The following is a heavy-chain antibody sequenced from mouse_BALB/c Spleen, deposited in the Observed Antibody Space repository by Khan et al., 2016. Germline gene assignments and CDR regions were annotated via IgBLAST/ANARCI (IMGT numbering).Heavy chain of an antibody. J-gene: IGHJ2*01. CDR1: GFTFSSYT. CDR3: ARWGIATDY. CDR2: ISSGGGNT. V-gene: IGHV5-9*03. Sequence: EVELVESGGGLVKPGGSLKLSCAASGFTFSSYTMSWVRQTPEKRLEWVATISSGGGNTYYPDSVKGRFTISRDNATNNPYLQMNSLSSEDTALYYCARWGIATDYWGQGTTLTVSS.